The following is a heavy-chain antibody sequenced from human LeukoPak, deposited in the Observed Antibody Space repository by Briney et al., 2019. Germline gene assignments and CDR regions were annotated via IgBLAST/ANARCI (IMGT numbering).Heavy chain of an antibody. D-gene: IGHD2-21*02. CDR2: INPDGRDT. Sequence: GGSLRLSCAASGITFSSYPMTWVRQAPGKGLEWVAHINPDGRDTYYVDSVKGRFTISRDNAQNSMYLQMNSLRVEDTAVYYCTSWGDTTAEYFQRWGQGTLVTVSS. CDR3: TSWGDTTAEYFQR. V-gene: IGHV3-7*01. CDR1: GITFSSYP. J-gene: IGHJ1*01.